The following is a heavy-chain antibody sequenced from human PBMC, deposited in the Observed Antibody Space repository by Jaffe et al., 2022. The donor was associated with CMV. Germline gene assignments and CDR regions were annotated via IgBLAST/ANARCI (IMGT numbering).Heavy chain of an antibody. V-gene: IGHV4-39*01. CDR2: IYYSGST. D-gene: IGHD3-22*01. CDR1: GGSISSSSYY. J-gene: IGHJ4*02. CDR3: ARQALIYYDSSGPLSIFDY. Sequence: QLQLQESGPGLVKPSETLSLTCTVSGGSISSSSYYWGWIRQPPGKGLEWIGSIYYSGSTYYNPSLKSRVTISVDTSKNQFSLKLSSVTAADTAVYYCARQALIYYDSSGPLSIFDYWGQGTLVTVSS.